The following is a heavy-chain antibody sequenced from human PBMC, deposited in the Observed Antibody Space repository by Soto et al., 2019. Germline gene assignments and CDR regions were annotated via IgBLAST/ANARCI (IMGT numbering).Heavy chain of an antibody. Sequence: PETLSLTFAVSGGSISSSNWWSWVRQPPGKGLEWIGEIYHSGSTNYNPSLKSRVTISVDKSKTQFSLKLSSVTAADTAVYYCARRIMIEGYDAFDIWCQGTMVTVS. CDR3: ARRIMIEGYDAFDI. CDR1: GGSISSSNW. J-gene: IGHJ3*02. D-gene: IGHD3-16*01. CDR2: IYHSGST. V-gene: IGHV4-4*03.